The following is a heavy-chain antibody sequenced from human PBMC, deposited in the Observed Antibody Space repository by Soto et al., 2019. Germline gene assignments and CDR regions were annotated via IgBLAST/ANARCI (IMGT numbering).Heavy chain of an antibody. CDR2: ISADNGDT. CDR3: ERDTVTTYHYFYYGMDV. J-gene: IGHJ6*02. Sequence: ASVKVSCKASNYTFSSYGISWVRQAPGEGLEWMGWISADNGDTNYAQKLQGRVTMTKDTSTSTDYMELRSLTSDDTAVYYCERDTVTTYHYFYYGMDVPGQGTKVTVSS. D-gene: IGHD4-4*01. CDR1: NYTFSSYG. V-gene: IGHV1-18*04.